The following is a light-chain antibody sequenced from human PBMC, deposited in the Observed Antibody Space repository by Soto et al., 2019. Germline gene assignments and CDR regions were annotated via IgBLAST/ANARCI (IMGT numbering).Light chain of an antibody. J-gene: IGLJ3*02. CDR3: CSYAGSSSWV. CDR1: SSDIGGYNL. V-gene: IGLV2-23*01. Sequence: QSALTQPASVSGSPGQSITISCTGTSSDIGGYNLVSWYQQHPGKAPKFMIYEGSKRPSGVSNRFSGSKSGNTASLTISGLQAEYEADYYCCSYAGSSSWVFGGGTQLTVL. CDR2: EGS.